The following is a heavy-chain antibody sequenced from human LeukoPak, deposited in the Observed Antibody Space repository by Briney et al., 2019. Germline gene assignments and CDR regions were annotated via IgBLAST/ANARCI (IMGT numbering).Heavy chain of an antibody. V-gene: IGHV1-2*04. CDR3: ARADIRVGGPYYGMDV. D-gene: IGHD2-15*01. CDR1: GYTFTGYY. CDR2: INPNSGGT. Sequence: GASVKVSCKASGYTFTGYYMHWVRQAPGQGLEWMGWINPNSGGTNYAQKFQGWVTMTRDTSISTAYMELSRLRSDDTAVYYCARADIRVGGPYYGMDVWGKGTRSPSPQ. J-gene: IGHJ6*04.